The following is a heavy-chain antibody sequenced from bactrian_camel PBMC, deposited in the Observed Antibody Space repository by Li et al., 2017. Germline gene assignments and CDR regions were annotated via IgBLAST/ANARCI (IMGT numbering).Heavy chain of an antibody. J-gene: IGHJ4*01. D-gene: IGHD6*01. CDR3: TTGNY. Sequence: VQLVESGGGLVQPGGSLRPSCAASGFTFSSYDMSWVRQAPGKGLEWVSAIDNDIGTTYYADSVKGRFTISRDNAKNRVYLQMNSLKSEDTALYYCTTGNYWGQGTQVTVS. CDR2: IDNDIGTT. CDR1: GFTFSSYD. V-gene: IGHV3S40*01.